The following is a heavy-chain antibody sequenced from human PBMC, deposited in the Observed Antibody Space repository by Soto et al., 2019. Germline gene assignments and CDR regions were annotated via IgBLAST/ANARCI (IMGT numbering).Heavy chain of an antibody. CDR3: ARPMVRGVIPDAFDI. CDR1: GFTSSDYY. Sequence: SVGSLRLSCAASGFTSSDYYMSWIRQAPGKGLEWVSYISSSSSYTNYADSVKGRFTISRDNAKNSLYLQMNSLRAEDTAVYYCARPMVRGVIPDAFDIWGQGTMVTVSS. CDR2: ISSSSSYT. D-gene: IGHD3-10*01. V-gene: IGHV3-11*06. J-gene: IGHJ3*02.